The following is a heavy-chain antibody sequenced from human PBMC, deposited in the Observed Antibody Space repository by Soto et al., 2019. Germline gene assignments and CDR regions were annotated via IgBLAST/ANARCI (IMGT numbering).Heavy chain of an antibody. J-gene: IGHJ6*02. CDR3: ARVGVDTNRVDGGYHYYGLDV. CDR1: GFTFSHYW. Sequence: LVESGGGLGQPGGSLRLSCAASGFTFSHYWMHWVRQVPGKGLEWVSRLNSDGSSTRYADSVKGRFTIARDNTQNTLFLQMTSLRVEDTAVYYCARVGVDTNRVDGGYHYYGLDVWGHGTTVTVS. V-gene: IGHV3-74*01. D-gene: IGHD5-18*01. CDR2: LNSDGSST.